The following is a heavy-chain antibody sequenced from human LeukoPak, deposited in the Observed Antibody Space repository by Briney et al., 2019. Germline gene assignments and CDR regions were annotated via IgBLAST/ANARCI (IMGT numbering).Heavy chain of an antibody. J-gene: IGHJ5*02. V-gene: IGHV3-23*01. CDR3: ARTYSSSWTRSGDWFDP. D-gene: IGHD6-13*01. CDR1: GFTFSSYA. CDR2: ISGSGGST. Sequence: GGSLRLSCAASGFTFSSYAMSWVRQAPGKGLEWVSAISGSGGSTYYADSVKGRFTISRDNSKNTLYLQMNSLRAEDTAVYYCARTYSSSWTRSGDWFDPWGQGTLVTVSS.